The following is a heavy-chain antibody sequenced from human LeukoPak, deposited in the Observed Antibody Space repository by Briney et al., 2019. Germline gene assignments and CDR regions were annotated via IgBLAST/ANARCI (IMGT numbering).Heavy chain of an antibody. V-gene: IGHV4-34*01. J-gene: IGHJ5*02. D-gene: IGHD3-10*01. Sequence: SETLSLTCAVYGGSFSGYYWSWIRQPPGKGLEWIGEINHSGSTNYNPFLKSRVTISVDTSKNQFSLKLSSVTVADTAVYYCARGLQTAVLVSPMVRGVIWWFDPWGQGTLVTVSS. CDR3: ARGLQTAVLVSPMVRGVIWWFDP. CDR2: INHSGST. CDR1: GGSFSGYY.